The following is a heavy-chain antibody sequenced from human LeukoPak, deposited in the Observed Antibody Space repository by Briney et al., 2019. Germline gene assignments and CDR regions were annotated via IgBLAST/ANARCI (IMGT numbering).Heavy chain of an antibody. Sequence: PGGSLRLSCAASGFTFSSYSMNWVRQAPGKGLEWVSYISSSSSTIYYADSVKGRFTISRDNAKNSLYPQMNSLRDEDTAVYYCARVPQSYCSSTSCYLEDYFDYWGQGTLVTVSS. V-gene: IGHV3-48*02. D-gene: IGHD2-2*01. CDR2: ISSSSSTI. CDR3: ARVPQSYCSSTSCYLEDYFDY. J-gene: IGHJ4*02. CDR1: GFTFSSYS.